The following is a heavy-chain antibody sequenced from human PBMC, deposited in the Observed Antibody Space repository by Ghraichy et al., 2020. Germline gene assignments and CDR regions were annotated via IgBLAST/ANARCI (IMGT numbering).Heavy chain of an antibody. CDR3: ARAGTSSIAVAGATFDY. J-gene: IGHJ4*01. D-gene: IGHD6-19*01. Sequence: ASVKVSCKTSSYTFTTYGTSWIRQAPVQRLEWMGWISGYNSNTKYAQKFQGRVTMTTDTSTSTAYMEVRSLRSDDTAVYYCARAGTSSIAVAGATFDYWGHGFLVT. CDR1: SYTFTTYG. CDR2: ISGYNSNT. V-gene: IGHV1-18*01.